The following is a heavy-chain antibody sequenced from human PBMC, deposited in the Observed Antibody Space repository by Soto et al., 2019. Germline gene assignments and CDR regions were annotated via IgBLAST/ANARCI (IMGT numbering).Heavy chain of an antibody. J-gene: IGHJ4*02. D-gene: IGHD4-17*01. CDR1: GYTFTSYG. CDR2: ISAYNGNT. Sequence: ASVKVSCKASGYTFTSYGISWVRQAPGQGLEWMGWISAYNGNTNYAQKVQGRVTMTTDTSTSTAYMELRSLRSEDTAVYYCARTLYGDNVDYWGQGTLVTVSS. V-gene: IGHV1-18*01. CDR3: ARTLYGDNVDY.